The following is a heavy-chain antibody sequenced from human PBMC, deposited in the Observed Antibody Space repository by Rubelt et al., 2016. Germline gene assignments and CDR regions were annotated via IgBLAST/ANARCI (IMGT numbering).Heavy chain of an antibody. CDR2: ISAYNGNT. CDR3: ARGARRYSMDPRNAFDI. V-gene: IGHV1-18*01. CDR1: GYTFTSYG. D-gene: IGHD4-11*01. Sequence: QVQLVQSGAEVKKPGASVKVSCKASGYTFTSYGISWVRQAPGQGLEWMGWISAYNGNTNYAQKRQGRVTMTTDTSTSTAYMGLRSLRSDDTAVYYCARGARRYSMDPRNAFDIWGQGTMVTVSS. J-gene: IGHJ3*02.